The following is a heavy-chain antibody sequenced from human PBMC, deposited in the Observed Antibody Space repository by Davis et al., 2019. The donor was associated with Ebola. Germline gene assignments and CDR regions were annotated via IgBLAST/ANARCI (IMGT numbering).Heavy chain of an antibody. D-gene: IGHD5-18*01. J-gene: IGHJ6*04. CDR1: VDSLSGSSGA. CDR2: TYYSSKWYN. CDR3: ARGWLRAGMDV. V-gene: IGHV6-1*01. Sequence: HSQTLSLTCAISVDSLSGSSGAWNWIRQSPSRGLEWLGRTYYSSKWYNDYAVPVKSRITINPDTSKNQFSLQLNSVTPEDTALYYCARGWLRAGMDVWGEGTTVTVSS.